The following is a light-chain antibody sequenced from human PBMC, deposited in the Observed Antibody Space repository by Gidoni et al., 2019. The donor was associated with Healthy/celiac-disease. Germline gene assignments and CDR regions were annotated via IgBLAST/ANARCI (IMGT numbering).Light chain of an antibody. J-gene: IGKJ5*01. CDR3: QQYGSSPSIT. V-gene: IGKV3-20*01. Sequence: EIVLTQSPGTLSLSPGERATLACRASQSVSSSYLAWYQQKPGQAPSLLIYGASSRATGIPDRFSGSGSGTDFTLTISRLEPEDCAVYYCQQYGSSPSITFGQGTRLEIK. CDR1: QSVSSSY. CDR2: GAS.